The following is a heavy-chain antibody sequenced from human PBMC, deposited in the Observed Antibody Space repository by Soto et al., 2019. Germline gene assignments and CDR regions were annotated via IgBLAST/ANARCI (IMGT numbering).Heavy chain of an antibody. CDR3: ARDDYGDYEKGDDAFDI. J-gene: IGHJ3*02. D-gene: IGHD4-17*01. CDR2: ISSSSSTI. Sequence: GGSLRLSCAASGFTFSSYSMNWVRQAPGKGLEWVSYISSSSSTIYYADSVKGRFTISRDNAKNSLYLQMNRLRAEDTAVYYCARDDYGDYEKGDDAFDIWGQGTMVTVSS. CDR1: GFTFSSYS. V-gene: IGHV3-48*01.